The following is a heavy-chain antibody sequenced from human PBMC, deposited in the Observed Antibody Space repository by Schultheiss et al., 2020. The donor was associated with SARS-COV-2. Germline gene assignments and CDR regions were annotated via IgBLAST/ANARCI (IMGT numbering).Heavy chain of an antibody. Sequence: GESLKISCKASGYSFSIYWIGWVRQMPGKGLEWMGILYPGDSDTRYSPSFQGQVTISADKSISTAYLQWSSLKASDTAIYYCARLEITNWFDPWGQGTLVTVSS. V-gene: IGHV5-51*01. CDR1: GYSFSIYW. CDR3: ARLEITNWFDP. D-gene: IGHD5-24*01. CDR2: LYPGDSDT. J-gene: IGHJ5*02.